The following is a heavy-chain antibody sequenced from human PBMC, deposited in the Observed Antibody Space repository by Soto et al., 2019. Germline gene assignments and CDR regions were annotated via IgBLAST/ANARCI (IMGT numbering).Heavy chain of an antibody. CDR1: GITVGCRD. D-gene: IGHD3-10*01. J-gene: IGHJ4*02. CDR3: ARGSTDYYPGSRIFDF. V-gene: IGHV3-23*01. CDR2: ITDTGGDT. Sequence: GSLRLTCVASGITVGCRDRSWIRQFPGEGLECVSTITDTGGDTKYADSVRGRFTMSRDNSKNTLYLPMNSLRVDDSALYYCARGSTDYYPGSRIFDFWGRGTLVTVYS.